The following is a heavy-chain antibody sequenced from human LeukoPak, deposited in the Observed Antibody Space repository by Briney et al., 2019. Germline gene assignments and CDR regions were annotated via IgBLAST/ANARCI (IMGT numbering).Heavy chain of an antibody. CDR2: INHSGST. V-gene: IGHV4-34*01. CDR3: ARAYRYGDYVVW. J-gene: IGHJ4*02. CDR1: GGSFSGYY. D-gene: IGHD4-17*01. Sequence: PSETLSLTCAVYGGSFSGYYWSWIRQPPGKGLEWIGEINHSGSTNYNPSLKSRVTISVDTSKNQFSLKLSSVTAADTAVYYCARAYRYGDYVVWWGQGTLVTVSS.